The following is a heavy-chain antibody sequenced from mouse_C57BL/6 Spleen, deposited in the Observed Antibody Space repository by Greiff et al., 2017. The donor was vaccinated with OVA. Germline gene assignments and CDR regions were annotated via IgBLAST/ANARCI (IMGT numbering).Heavy chain of an antibody. Sequence: VNLVESGPGLVAPSQCLSITCTVSGFSFTSYAISWVRQPPGTGLEWLGVIWTGGGTNYNSALKSRLSISKDNSKSQVFLKMSSLQTDDTARYYCARNGELYYFDYWGQGTTLTVSS. CDR1: GFSFTSYA. J-gene: IGHJ2*01. V-gene: IGHV2-9-1*01. CDR3: ARNGELYYFDY. CDR2: IWTGGGT.